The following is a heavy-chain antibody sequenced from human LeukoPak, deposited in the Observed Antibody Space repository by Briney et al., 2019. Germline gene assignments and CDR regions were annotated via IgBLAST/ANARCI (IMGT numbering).Heavy chain of an antibody. D-gene: IGHD1-14*01. CDR3: ATDRREEPSNFDRNRFAY. CDR2: IREDGSEK. V-gene: IGHV3-7*05. J-gene: IGHJ4*02. Sequence: GGSLRLSCVASGFTFNNYWTNWVRQAPGRGLEWVANIREDGSEKNYLDSVKGRFTISRENAKNSLYLQMDNLRAEDTAVYYCATDRREEPSNFDRNRFAYWGQGTLATVSS. CDR1: GFTFNNYW.